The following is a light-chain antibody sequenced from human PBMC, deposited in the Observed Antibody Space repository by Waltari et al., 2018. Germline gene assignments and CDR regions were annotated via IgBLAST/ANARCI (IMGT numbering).Light chain of an antibody. CDR3: QQYKKQWT. V-gene: IGKV1-5*03. Sequence: DIQMTQSPSTLSASVGDRVTITCRASQSISSWLAWYQQKPGKAPKLLIYKASSLESGVPSRCSGSGSGTEFTLAISSLQPDDFATDYCQQYKKQWTFGQGTKVEIK. CDR1: QSISSW. J-gene: IGKJ1*01. CDR2: KAS.